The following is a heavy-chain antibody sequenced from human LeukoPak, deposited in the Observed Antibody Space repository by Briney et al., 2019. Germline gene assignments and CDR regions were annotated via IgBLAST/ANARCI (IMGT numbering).Heavy chain of an antibody. CDR3: ARDGPAATGPDLDY. CDR2: IKGDGTIT. CDR1: GFIFSDYW. J-gene: IGHJ4*02. D-gene: IGHD6-13*01. Sequence: AGGSLRLSCAASGFIFSDYWMHWVRQVPGKGLVWVSTIKGDGTITNCADSVKGRFTISRDNAKNTLYLQMNSLRVEDSGIYYCARDGPAATGPDLDYWGQGTLVTVSS. V-gene: IGHV3-74*01.